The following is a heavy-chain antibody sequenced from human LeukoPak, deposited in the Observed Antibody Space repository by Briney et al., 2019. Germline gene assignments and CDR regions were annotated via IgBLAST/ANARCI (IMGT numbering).Heavy chain of an antibody. CDR3: ARRDNWDYFADV. V-gene: IGHV5-51*01. CDR2: IYPGDSDT. Sequence: GESLKISCNSSGYIYTSYWIGWVRQMPGKGLEWMGIIYPGDSDTRYSPSFQGQVTISADKSISTAYLQWSSLKASDSAMYYCARRDNWDYFADVWGQGTTVTVSS. CDR1: GYIYTSYW. D-gene: IGHD1-7*01. J-gene: IGHJ6*02.